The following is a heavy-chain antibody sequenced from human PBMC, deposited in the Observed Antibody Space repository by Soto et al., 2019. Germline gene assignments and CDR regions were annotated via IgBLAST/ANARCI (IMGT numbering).Heavy chain of an antibody. CDR3: ARHQSHSSSYVDP. CDR2: IYYSGST. CDR1: GGSITTSSHY. D-gene: IGHD6-13*01. J-gene: IGHJ5*02. Sequence: SETLSLTCTVSGGSITTSSHYWGWIRQSPGKGLEWIGSIYYSGSTYYNPSLKSRVTISVDTSKNQFSLKLSSVTAADTAVYYCARHQSHSSSYVDPWGQGTLVTVSS. V-gene: IGHV4-39*01.